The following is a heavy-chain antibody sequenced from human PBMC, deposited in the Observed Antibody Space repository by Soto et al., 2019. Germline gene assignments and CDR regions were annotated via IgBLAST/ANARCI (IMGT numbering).Heavy chain of an antibody. CDR1: GFTFSRYS. CDR3: ARDLLGSCRGGPCGY. J-gene: IGHJ4*02. V-gene: IGHV3-48*01. D-gene: IGHD2-15*01. CDR2: SSSTSSTI. Sequence: EVQLVESGGGLVQPGGSLRLSCAASGFTFSRYSMNWVRQAPGKGLEWMSYSSSTSSTIYYADSVKGRFTIYRDNAKNPLYLQLNSLRAEDTAVYYCARDLLGSCRGGPCGYWGQGTLVTVSS.